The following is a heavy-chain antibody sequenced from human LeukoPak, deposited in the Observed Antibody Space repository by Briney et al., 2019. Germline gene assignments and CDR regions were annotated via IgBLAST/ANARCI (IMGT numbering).Heavy chain of an antibody. V-gene: IGHV1-69*04. CDR2: IIPILGIA. CDR3: SRGNCSSTSCYVGYYYYGRDV. Sequence: ASVKVSCKASGGTFSSYAISWVRQAPGQGLEWMGRIIPILGIANYAQKFQGRVTITADRSTSTAYMELSSLRSEDTAVYYCSRGNCSSTSCYVGYYYYGRDVWGQGTTVTVAS. CDR1: GGTFSSYA. J-gene: IGHJ6*02. D-gene: IGHD2-2*01.